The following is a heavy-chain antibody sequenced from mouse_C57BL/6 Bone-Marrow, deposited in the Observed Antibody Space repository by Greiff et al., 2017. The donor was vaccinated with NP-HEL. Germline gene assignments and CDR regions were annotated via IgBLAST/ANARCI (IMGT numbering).Heavy chain of an antibody. CDR2: ISSGSSTI. CDR1: GFTFSDYG. CDR3: AIYSNFYYFDY. D-gene: IGHD2-5*01. J-gene: IGHJ2*01. V-gene: IGHV5-17*01. Sequence: EVQLVESGGGLVKPGGSLKLSCAASGFTFSDYGMHWVRQAPEKGLEWVAYISSGSSTIYSADTVKGRFTISRDNAKNTLFLQMTSLRSEDTAMYYCAIYSNFYYFDYWGQGTTLTVSS.